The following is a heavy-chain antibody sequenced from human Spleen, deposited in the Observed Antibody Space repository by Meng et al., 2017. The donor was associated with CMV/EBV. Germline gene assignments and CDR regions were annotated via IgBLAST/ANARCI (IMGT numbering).Heavy chain of an antibody. CDR1: LSTSGVG. Sequence: LSTSGVGVGWIRQPPGKALEWLALIYWNDDKRYSPSLKSRLTITKDTSKNQVVLTMTNMDPVDTATYYCAHSHRIRLWLRSFGWFDPWGQGTLVTVSS. D-gene: IGHD5-18*01. CDR2: IYWNDDK. V-gene: IGHV2-5*01. CDR3: AHSHRIRLWLRSFGWFDP. J-gene: IGHJ5*02.